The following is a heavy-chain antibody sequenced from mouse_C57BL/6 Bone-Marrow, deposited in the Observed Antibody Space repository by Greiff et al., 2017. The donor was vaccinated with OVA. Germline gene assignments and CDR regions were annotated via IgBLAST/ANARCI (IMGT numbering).Heavy chain of an antibody. CDR3: AREYYGSSYPSFDY. CDR1: GYTFTSYW. V-gene: IGHV1-61*01. J-gene: IGHJ2*01. CDR2: IYPSDSET. Sequence: QVQLQQPGAELVRPGSSVKLSCKASGYTFTSYWMDWVKQRPGQGLEWIGNIYPSDSETHYNQKFKDKATLTVDKSSSTAYMQLSSLTSEDSAVYYCAREYYGSSYPSFDYWGQGTTLTVSS. D-gene: IGHD1-1*01.